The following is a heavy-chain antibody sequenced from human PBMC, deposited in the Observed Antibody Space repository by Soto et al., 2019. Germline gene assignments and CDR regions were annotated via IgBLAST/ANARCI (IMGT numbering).Heavy chain of an antibody. J-gene: IGHJ4*02. CDR3: SRGPEYSISLLFDY. D-gene: IGHD6-6*01. V-gene: IGHV6-1*01. Sequence: SQTLSLTCAISGDSVSSNSAAWNWIRQSPSRGLEWLGRTYYRSKWYNDYAVSVKSRITINPDTSKNQFSLQLNSVTPEDTAVYYCSRGPEYSISLLFDYWDQGTLVTVSS. CDR1: GDSVSSNSAA. CDR2: TYYRSKWYN.